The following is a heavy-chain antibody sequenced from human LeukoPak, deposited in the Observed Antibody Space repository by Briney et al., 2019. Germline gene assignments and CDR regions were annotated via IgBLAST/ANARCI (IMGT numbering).Heavy chain of an antibody. CDR2: ISYDGSNK. CDR1: GFTFSSYG. D-gene: IGHD6-13*01. CDR3: AKAEAAAEAFDI. V-gene: IGHV3-30*18. J-gene: IGHJ3*02. Sequence: GGSLRLSCAASGFTFSSYGMHWVRQAPGKGLEWVAVISYDGSNKYYADSVKGRFTISRDNSKNTLYLQMNSLRAEDTAVYYCAKAEAAAEAFDIWGQGTMVTVFS.